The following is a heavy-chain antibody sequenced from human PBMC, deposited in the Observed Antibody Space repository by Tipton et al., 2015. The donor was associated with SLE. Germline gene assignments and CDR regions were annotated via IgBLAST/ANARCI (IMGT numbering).Heavy chain of an antibody. V-gene: IGHV4-38-2*02. CDR1: GYSISSGYY. J-gene: IGHJ5*02. Sequence: GLVKPSETLSLSCSVSGYSISSGYYWAWIRQAPGKGLEWIGSIYHSGSTHYNPSLKSRVTISVDTSKNQFSLKLSSVTAADTAVYHCARGFGVITQMGNWFDPWGQGTLVTVSS. CDR2: IYHSGST. CDR3: ARGFGVITQMGNWFDP. D-gene: IGHD3-3*01.